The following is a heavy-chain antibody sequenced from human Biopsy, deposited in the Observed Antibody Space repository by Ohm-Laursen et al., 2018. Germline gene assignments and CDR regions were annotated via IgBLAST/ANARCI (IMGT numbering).Heavy chain of an antibody. CDR2: IYPGGST. D-gene: IGHD3-22*01. CDR3: ASVVLGPTNDAFDL. Sequence: VTLSFTCNVSGGDINNYYWSWIRQPAGKGLEGIGRIYPGGSTNYNPSLKSRVTMSVDTSKKQLSLRLRSVTAADTAMYYCASVVLGPTNDAFDLWGQGTMVVVSS. CDR1: GGDINNYY. J-gene: IGHJ3*01. V-gene: IGHV4-4*07.